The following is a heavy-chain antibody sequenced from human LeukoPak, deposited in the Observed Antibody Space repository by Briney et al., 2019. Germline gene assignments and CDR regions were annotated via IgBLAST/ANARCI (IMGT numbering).Heavy chain of an antibody. CDR2: IRSKANSYAT. V-gene: IGHV3-73*01. CDR1: GFTFSGSA. J-gene: IGHJ5*02. CDR3: TRSRYCSGGSCYSAENWFDP. D-gene: IGHD2-15*01. Sequence: GGSLRLSCAASGFTFSGSAMHWVRQASGKGLEWVGRIRSKANSYATAYAASVKGRFTISRDDSKNTAYLQMNSLKTEDTAVYYCTRSRYCSGGSCYSAENWFDPWGQGTLVTVSS.